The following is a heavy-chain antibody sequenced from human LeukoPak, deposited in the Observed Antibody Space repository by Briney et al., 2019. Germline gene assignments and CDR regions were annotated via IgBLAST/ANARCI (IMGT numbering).Heavy chain of an antibody. CDR2: IYYSGST. CDR1: GGSISSYY. V-gene: IGHV4-59*05. Sequence: SETLSLTCTVSGGSISSYYWSWIRQPAGKGLEWIGSIYYSGSTYYNPSLKSRVTISVDTSKNQFSLKLSSVTAADTAVYYCARQNSGYEYYYYYYMDVWGKGTTVTVSS. J-gene: IGHJ6*03. CDR3: ARQNSGYEYYYYYYMDV. D-gene: IGHD5-12*01.